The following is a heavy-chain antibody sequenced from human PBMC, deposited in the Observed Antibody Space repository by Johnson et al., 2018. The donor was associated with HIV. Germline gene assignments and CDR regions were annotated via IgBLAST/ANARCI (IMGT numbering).Heavy chain of an antibody. V-gene: IGHV3-20*04. J-gene: IGHJ3*02. D-gene: IGHD2-15*01. CDR2: INWNGGST. CDR1: GFTFDDYG. Sequence: VQLVESGGSVVRPGGSLRLSCADSGFTFDDYGMSWVRQAPGKGLEWVSGINWNGGSTGYADSVKGRFSISRDNAKNSLYLQMNSLRAEDTALYYCVRGIVVVVAAGRADAFDIWGQGTMVTVSS. CDR3: VRGIVVVVAAGRADAFDI.